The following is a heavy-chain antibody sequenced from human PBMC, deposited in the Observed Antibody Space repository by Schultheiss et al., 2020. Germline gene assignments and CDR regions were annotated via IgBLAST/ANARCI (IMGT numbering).Heavy chain of an antibody. CDR1: GFTFSSYA. D-gene: IGHD2-2*01. CDR3: ARAFSSTSCYYFDY. J-gene: IGHJ4*02. CDR2: ISGSGGST. Sequence: GGSLRLSCAASGFTFSSYAMHWVRQAPGKGLEWVSAISGSGGSTYYADSVKGRFTISRDNSKNTLYLQMNSLRAEDTAVYYCARAFSSTSCYYFDYWGQGTLVTVSS. V-gene: IGHV3-23*01.